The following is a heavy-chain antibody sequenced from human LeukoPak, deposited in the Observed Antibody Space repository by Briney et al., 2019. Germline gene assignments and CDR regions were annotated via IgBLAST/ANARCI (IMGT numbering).Heavy chain of an antibody. Sequence: SETLSLTCAVYGGSFSGYYWSWIRQPPGKGLEWIGEINHSGSTNYNPSLKSRVTISVDKSKNQFSLKLSSVTAADTAVYYCARGVGDGYNQLTPWGQGALVTVSS. V-gene: IGHV4-34*01. CDR3: ARGVGDGYNQLTP. CDR1: GGSFSGYY. CDR2: INHSGST. D-gene: IGHD5-24*01. J-gene: IGHJ5*02.